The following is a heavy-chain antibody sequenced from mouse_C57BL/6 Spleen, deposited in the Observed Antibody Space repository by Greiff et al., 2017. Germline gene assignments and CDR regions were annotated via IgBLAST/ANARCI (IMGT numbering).Heavy chain of an antibody. J-gene: IGHJ2*01. Sequence: QVQLKESGAELVRPGASVTLSCKASGYTFTDYEMHWVKQTPVHGLEWIGAIDPETGGTAYNQKFKGKAILTADKSSSTAYMELRSLTSEDSAVYYCTRKIYYGSSWDYWGQGTTLTVSS. V-gene: IGHV1-15*01. D-gene: IGHD1-1*01. CDR1: GYTFTDYE. CDR3: TRKIYYGSSWDY. CDR2: IDPETGGT.